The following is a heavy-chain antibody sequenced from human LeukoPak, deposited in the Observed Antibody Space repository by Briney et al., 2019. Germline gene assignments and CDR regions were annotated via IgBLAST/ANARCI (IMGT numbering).Heavy chain of an antibody. CDR1: GGSFSSYY. CDR3: ARLGYYGSGRGGNWFDP. CDR2: IYYSGST. J-gene: IGHJ5*02. Sequence: SETLSLTCTVSGGSFSSYYWSWIRQPPGKGLEWIGYIYYSGSTNYNPSLKSRVTISVDTYKNQFSLKLSSVIAADTAVYYCARLGYYGSGRGGNWFDPWGQGTLVPVSS. V-gene: IGHV4-59*08. D-gene: IGHD3-10*01.